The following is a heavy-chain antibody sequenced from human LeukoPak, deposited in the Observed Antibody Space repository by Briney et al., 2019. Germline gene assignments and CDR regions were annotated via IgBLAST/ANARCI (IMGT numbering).Heavy chain of an antibody. CDR1: GGTFSSYA. Sequence: SVKVSCKASGGTFSSYAISWVRQAPGQGLEWMGGIIPIFGTANYAQKFQGRVTITADESTSTAYTELSSLRSEDTAVYYCARVDDYVWGSYRLRGDAFDIWGQGTMVTVSS. D-gene: IGHD3-16*02. CDR2: IIPIFGTA. J-gene: IGHJ3*02. V-gene: IGHV1-69*13. CDR3: ARVDDYVWGSYRLRGDAFDI.